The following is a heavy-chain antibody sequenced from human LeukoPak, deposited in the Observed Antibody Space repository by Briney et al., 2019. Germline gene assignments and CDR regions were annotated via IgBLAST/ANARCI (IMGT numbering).Heavy chain of an antibody. CDR1: GGSISGYY. Sequence: PSETLSLTCTVSGGSISGYYWSWIRQPPGKGLEWIGYIYYSGSTNYNPSLKSRATISVDTSKNQFSLKLSSVTAADTAVHYCARNLGGSSWVFDYWGQGTLVTVSS. CDR3: ARNLGGSSWVFDY. J-gene: IGHJ4*02. CDR2: IYYSGST. V-gene: IGHV4-59*01. D-gene: IGHD6-13*01.